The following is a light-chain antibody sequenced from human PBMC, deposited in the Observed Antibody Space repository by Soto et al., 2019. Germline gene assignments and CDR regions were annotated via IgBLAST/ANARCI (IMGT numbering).Light chain of an antibody. Sequence: QSVLTQPPSVSGAPGQRVTISCTGSSSNIGAGYDVHWYQQRPGTAPKLLIYGNNQRPSGVPDRFSGSKSGTSASLAISGLQSEDEADYYCAAWDDSLNGWVFGGGTKLTVL. CDR2: GNN. CDR3: AAWDDSLNGWV. V-gene: IGLV1-40*01. CDR1: SSNIGAGYD. J-gene: IGLJ3*02.